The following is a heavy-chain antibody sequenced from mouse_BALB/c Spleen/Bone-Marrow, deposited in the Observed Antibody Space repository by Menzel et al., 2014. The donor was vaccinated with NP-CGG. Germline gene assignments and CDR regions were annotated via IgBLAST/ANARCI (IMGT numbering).Heavy chain of an antibody. CDR2: INPYNDGT. D-gene: IGHD1-1*01. V-gene: IGHV1-14*01. CDR3: ARYLLRYYAMDY. J-gene: IGHJ4*01. CDR1: GYTFTSYV. Sequence: VQLKESGPELVKPGASVKMSCKASGYTFTSYVMHWVKQKPGQGLEWIGYINPYNDGTRYNEKFKGKATLTSDKSSSTAYMELSSLTSEDSAVYYCARYLLRYYAMDYWGQGTSVTVSS.